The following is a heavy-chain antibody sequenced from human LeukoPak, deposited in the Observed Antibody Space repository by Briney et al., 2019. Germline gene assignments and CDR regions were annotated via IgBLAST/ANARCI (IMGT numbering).Heavy chain of an antibody. V-gene: IGHV7-4-1*02. CDR2: LNTNTGNP. J-gene: IGHJ5*02. D-gene: IGHD3-3*01. CDR1: GYTFTSYA. Sequence: ASVKVSCKASGYTFTSYAMNWVRQAPGQGLEWMGWLNTNTGNPTYAQGFTGRFVFSLDTSVSTAYLQISSLKAEDTAVYYCARRQYYDFWSGYPYNWFDPWGQGTLVTVSS. CDR3: ARRQYYDFWSGYPYNWFDP.